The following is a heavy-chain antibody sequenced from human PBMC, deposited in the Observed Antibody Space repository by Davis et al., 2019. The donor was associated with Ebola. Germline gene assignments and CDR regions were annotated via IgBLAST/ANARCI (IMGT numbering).Heavy chain of an antibody. D-gene: IGHD6-6*01. CDR2: VHYSGTT. J-gene: IGHJ5*02. Sequence: MPSETLSLTCTVSGVSISDSNYYWGWIRQPPGKGLECIGGVHYSGTTYYNPSLKSRVTMSVDTSQNQFSLKLSSVTAADTAVYYCAREIEQLGGAYNWFDPWGQGTLVTVSS. CDR1: GVSISDSNYY. V-gene: IGHV4-39*02. CDR3: AREIEQLGGAYNWFDP.